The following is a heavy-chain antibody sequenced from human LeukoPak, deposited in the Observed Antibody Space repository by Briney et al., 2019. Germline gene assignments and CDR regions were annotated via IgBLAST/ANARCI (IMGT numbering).Heavy chain of an antibody. CDR3: AREAAYYDSSGYYNNWFDP. CDR1: GGSISGYY. D-gene: IGHD3-22*01. CDR2: IYTSGST. V-gene: IGHV4-4*07. Sequence: SETLSLTCTVSGGSISGYYCSWIRQPAGKGLEWIGRIYTSGSTNYNPSLKSRVTMSVDTSRNQFSLKLSSVTAADTAVYYRAREAAYYDSSGYYNNWFDPWGQGTLVTVSS. J-gene: IGHJ5*02.